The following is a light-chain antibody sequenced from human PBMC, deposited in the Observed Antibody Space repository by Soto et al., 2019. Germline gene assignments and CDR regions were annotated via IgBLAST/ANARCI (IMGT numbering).Light chain of an antibody. Sequence: QPALAQPASGSGSPGQPITISCTGTSSDVGSFDSVAWYQHTPGKAPKRMIYDVSNWPSGVSSRFSGSKSGNTASLSFSGLQTEDEANYSCRSFTTSSSIVFGTGTQVTAL. V-gene: IGLV2-14*01. CDR2: DVS. CDR3: RSFTTSSSIV. CDR1: SSDVGSFDS. J-gene: IGLJ1*01.